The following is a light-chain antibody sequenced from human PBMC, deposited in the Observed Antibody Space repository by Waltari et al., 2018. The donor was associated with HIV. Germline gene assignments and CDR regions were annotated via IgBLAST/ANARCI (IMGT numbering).Light chain of an antibody. CDR1: QSVLYSSNNKNY. V-gene: IGKV4-1*01. CDR2: WVS. CDR3: QQYYSTPRT. J-gene: IGKJ1*01. Sequence: DIVMTQSPDSLAVSLGERATINCKSSQSVLYSSNNKNYLAWYQQKPGQPPKLLIYWVSTRESGVPDRFSGRGSGTDFTLTISSLQAEDVAVYYCQQYYSTPRTFGKGTKVEIK.